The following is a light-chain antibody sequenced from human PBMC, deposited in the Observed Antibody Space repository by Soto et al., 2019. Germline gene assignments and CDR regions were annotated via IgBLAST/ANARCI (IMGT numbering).Light chain of an antibody. V-gene: IGLV1-47*01. CDR2: RNN. CDR1: SSNIGSKY. Sequence: QSVLTQPPSASGTPGQRVTISCSGSSSNIGSKYVYWYQQLPGTAPKLLICRNNQRPSGVPDRFSGAKSGTSASLAISGLRSEDEADYYCAAWDDSLSGVVFGGGTTLTVL. J-gene: IGLJ2*01. CDR3: AAWDDSLSGVV.